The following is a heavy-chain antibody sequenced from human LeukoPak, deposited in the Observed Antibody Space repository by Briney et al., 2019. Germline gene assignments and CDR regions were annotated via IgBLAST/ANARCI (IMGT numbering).Heavy chain of an antibody. CDR3: ARDRWFDP. V-gene: IGHV4-30-4*01. Sequence: SETLSLTCTVSGASIRSGDYYWSWIRQPPGKGLEWIGYIYDSGSTYYNPSLKSRITISVDTSENRFSLKLSSVTATDTAVYYCARDRWFDPWGQGTLVTVSS. CDR1: GASIRSGDYY. CDR2: IYDSGST. J-gene: IGHJ5*02.